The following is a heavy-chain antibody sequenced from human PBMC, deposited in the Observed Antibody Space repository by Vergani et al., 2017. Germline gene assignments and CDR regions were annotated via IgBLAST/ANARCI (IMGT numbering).Heavy chain of an antibody. CDR3: AKADITSYDY. J-gene: IGHJ4*02. CDR1: GFTFSSYA. D-gene: IGHD3-10*01. CDR2: ISVSGGRT. V-gene: IGHV3-23*04. Sequence: VQLVESGGGVVQPGRSLRLSCAASGFTFSSYAMSWVRQAPGKGLEWVSAISVSGGRTYYADSVKGLFTISRDNSKNTQYLQMNSLGAEDTAVYYCAKADITSYDYWGQGTLVTVSS.